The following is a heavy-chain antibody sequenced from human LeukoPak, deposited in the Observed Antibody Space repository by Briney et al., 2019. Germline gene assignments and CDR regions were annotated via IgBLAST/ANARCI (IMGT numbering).Heavy chain of an antibody. CDR2: IYRSGTT. V-gene: IGHV4-30-2*05. CDR3: ARERIVYSSSWGFDY. Sequence: SETLSLTCTVSGGSISSSGYYWSWIRQPPGKGLEWIGYIYRSGTTYYNPSLKSRVTISVDTSKNQFSLKLSSVTAADTAVYYCARERIVYSSSWGFDYWGQGTLVTVSS. D-gene: IGHD6-13*01. J-gene: IGHJ4*02. CDR1: GGSISSSGYY.